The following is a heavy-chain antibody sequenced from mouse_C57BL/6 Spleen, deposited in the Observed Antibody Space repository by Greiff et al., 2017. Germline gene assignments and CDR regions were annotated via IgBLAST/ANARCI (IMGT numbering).Heavy chain of an antibody. D-gene: IGHD4-1*01. CDR3: ARVWDGYYAMDD. Sequence: DVKLQESGPGLVKPSQSLSLSCSVTGYSITSGYYWNWIRQFPGNKLEWMGYISYDGSNNYNPSLKNRISITRDTSKNPFFLKLNSVTTEDTATYYCARVWDGYYAMDDWGQGTSVTVSS. V-gene: IGHV3-6*01. CDR1: GYSITSGYY. J-gene: IGHJ4*01. CDR2: ISYDGSN.